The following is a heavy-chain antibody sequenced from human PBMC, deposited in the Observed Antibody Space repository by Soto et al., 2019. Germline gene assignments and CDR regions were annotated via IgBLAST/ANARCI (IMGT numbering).Heavy chain of an antibody. D-gene: IGHD3-3*01. V-gene: IGHV1-18*01. Sequence: ASVKVSCKASGYTFTSYGISWVRQAPGQGLEWMGWISAYNGNTNYAQKLQGRVTMTTDTSTSTAYKEQRSLKTDDTAENYCARVTYDFWSGRIDYWGQGTLVTVSS. CDR1: GYTFTSYG. CDR3: ARVTYDFWSGRIDY. CDR2: ISAYNGNT. J-gene: IGHJ4*02.